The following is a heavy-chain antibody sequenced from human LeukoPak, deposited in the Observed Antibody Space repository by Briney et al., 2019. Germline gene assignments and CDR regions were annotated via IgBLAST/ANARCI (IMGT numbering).Heavy chain of an antibody. J-gene: IGHJ4*02. CDR1: GFTFSSYG. CDR2: IRFDGSNT. V-gene: IGHV3-30*02. Sequence: GGSLRLSCAASGFTFSSYGMHWVRQAPGKGLEWVAFIRFDGSNTYYVDSVKGRFTISRDNSKNTLYLQMNSLRAEDTAVYYCAKPARTVTTYFDCWGQGTLVTVSS. D-gene: IGHD4-17*01. CDR3: AKPARTVTTYFDC.